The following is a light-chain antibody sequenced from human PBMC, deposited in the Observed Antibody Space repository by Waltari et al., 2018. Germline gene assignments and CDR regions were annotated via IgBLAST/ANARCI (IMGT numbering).Light chain of an antibody. CDR2: EVN. J-gene: IGLJ1*01. CDR1: SSNVGGYKF. V-gene: IGLV2-8*01. Sequence: QSALTQPPSASGSPGQSVTIPCTGTSSNVGGYKFGSWYQQHPGRAPKLMIYEVNQRPSGVPDRFSGSKSGNTASLTVSGLQAEDEADYYCSSYAGSNNLVFGTGTKVTVL. CDR3: SSYAGSNNLV.